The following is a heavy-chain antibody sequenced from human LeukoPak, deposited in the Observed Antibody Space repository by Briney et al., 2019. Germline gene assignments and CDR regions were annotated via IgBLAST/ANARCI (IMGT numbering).Heavy chain of an antibody. CDR2: IYHSGST. V-gene: IGHV4-38-2*02. Sequence: SETLSLTCTVSGYSISSGYYWGWIRQPPGKGLEWIGSIYHSGSTYYNPSLKSRVTISVDTSKNQFSLKLSSVTAADTAVYYCGRDSPRRGYSLIKAFDIWGQGTMVTVSS. J-gene: IGHJ3*02. CDR1: GYSISSGYY. CDR3: GRDSPRRGYSLIKAFDI. D-gene: IGHD5-18*01.